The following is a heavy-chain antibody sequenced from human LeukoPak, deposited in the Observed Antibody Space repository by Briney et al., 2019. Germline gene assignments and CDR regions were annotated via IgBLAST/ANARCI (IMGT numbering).Heavy chain of an antibody. Sequence: SETLSLTCAVYGGSFSGYYWSWIRQPPGKGLEWIGEINHSGSTNYNPSLKSRVTISVDTSKNQFSLKLSSVTAADTAVYYCARHKSYPYYYYYMDVWGKGTTVTISS. D-gene: IGHD3-16*02. CDR1: GGSFSGYY. J-gene: IGHJ6*03. CDR2: INHSGST. V-gene: IGHV4-34*01. CDR3: ARHKSYPYYYYYMDV.